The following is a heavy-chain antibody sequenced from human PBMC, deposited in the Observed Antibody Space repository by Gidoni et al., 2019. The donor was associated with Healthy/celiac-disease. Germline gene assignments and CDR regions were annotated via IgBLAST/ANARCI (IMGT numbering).Heavy chain of an antibody. CDR2: IWYDGINN. J-gene: IGHJ4*02. CDR3: ARGDIVATGLLDY. V-gene: IGHV3-33*01. Sequence: VQLVESGGGVVQPGRSLRLYCAASGFTFSSYGMTWVRQAPGKGLDWVAVIWYDGINNSYAYSVKGRFTISRDNSKNSLYLQMHSLRAEDTAVYYFARGDIVATGLLDYWGQGTLVTVSS. D-gene: IGHD5-12*01. CDR1: GFTFSSYG.